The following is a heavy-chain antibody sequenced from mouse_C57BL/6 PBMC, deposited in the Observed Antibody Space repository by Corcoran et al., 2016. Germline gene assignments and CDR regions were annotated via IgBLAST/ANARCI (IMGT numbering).Heavy chain of an antibody. CDR3: AREGRYDYEAWFAY. CDR1: GYSITSGYY. V-gene: IGHV3-6*01. CDR2: ISYDGSN. Sequence: DVQLQESGPGLVKPSQSLSLTCSVTGYSITSGYYWNWIRQFPGNKLEWMGYISYDGSNNYNPSLKNRISITRDTSKNQFFLKLNSVTTEDTATYYCAREGRYDYEAWFAYWGQGTLVTVSA. D-gene: IGHD2-4*01. J-gene: IGHJ3*01.